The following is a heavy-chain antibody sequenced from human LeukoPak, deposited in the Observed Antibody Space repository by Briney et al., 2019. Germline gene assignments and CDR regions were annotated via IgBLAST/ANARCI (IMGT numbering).Heavy chain of an antibody. D-gene: IGHD2-2*01. CDR1: GGSFSGYY. CDR2: INHSGST. CDR3: ASRYCSSTSCQDNWFDP. Sequence: SETLSLTCAVYGGSFSGYYWSWIRQPPGKGLEWIGEINHSGSTNYNPSLKSRVTISVDTSKNQFSLKLSSVTAADTAVYYCASRYCSSTSCQDNWFDPWGQGTLVTVSS. J-gene: IGHJ5*02. V-gene: IGHV4-34*01.